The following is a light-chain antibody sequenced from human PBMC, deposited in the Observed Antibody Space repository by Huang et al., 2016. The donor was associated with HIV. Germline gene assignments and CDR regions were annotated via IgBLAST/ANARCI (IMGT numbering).Light chain of an antibody. J-gene: IGKJ2*01. CDR1: QSLNGNY. CDR3: QQYGSSPYT. V-gene: IGKV3D-20*01. CDR2: DVS. Sequence: EIVLTQSPATLSLSPGERATLSCGASQSLNGNYLAWYQQKPGLAPRLLMYDVSDRATGFPDRFNGSGSGTDFTLIINRREPEDFAVYFCQQYGSSPYTFGQGTRLEIK.